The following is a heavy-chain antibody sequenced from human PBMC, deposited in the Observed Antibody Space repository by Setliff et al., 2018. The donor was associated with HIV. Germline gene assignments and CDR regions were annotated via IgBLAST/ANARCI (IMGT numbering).Heavy chain of an antibody. D-gene: IGHD6-19*01. J-gene: IGHJ5*02. CDR2: INHSGRT. Sequence: PSETLSLTCAVYGGSFSGYCWSWIRQPPGKGLEWIGEINHSGRTKYNPSLKSRVTTSVDTSKNQFSLRLTSVTAADTAMYHCARDRSSGWSKDWFDTWGQGILVTVAA. CDR3: ARDRSSGWSKDWFDT. V-gene: IGHV4-34*01. CDR1: GGSFSGYC.